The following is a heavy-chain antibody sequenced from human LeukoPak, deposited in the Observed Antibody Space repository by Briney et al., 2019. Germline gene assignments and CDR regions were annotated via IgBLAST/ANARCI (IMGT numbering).Heavy chain of an antibody. V-gene: IGHV4-59*12. J-gene: IGHJ6*03. D-gene: IGHD1-1*01. CDR2: IYYSGST. CDR1: GGSISSYY. Sequence: PSETLSLTCTVSGGSISSYYWSWIRQPPGKGLEWIGYIYYSGSTNYNPSLKSRVTISVDTSKNQFSLKLSSVTAADTAVYYCARVTWFPGTSYYYMDVWGKGTTVIASS. CDR3: ARVTWFPGTSYYYMDV.